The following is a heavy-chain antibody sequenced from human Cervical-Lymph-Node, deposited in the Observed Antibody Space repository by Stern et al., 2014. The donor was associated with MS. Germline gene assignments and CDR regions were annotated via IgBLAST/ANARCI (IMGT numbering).Heavy chain of an antibody. CDR3: ATNPVNTFGFVYRYFDY. J-gene: IGHJ4*02. CDR1: GLTFSTYA. D-gene: IGHD3-9*01. Sequence: EVQLEESGGGLVQPGGSLRLSCVASGLTFSTYALSWVRQAPGTGLEWVSSISVSGGSTLSADSVKGRFTLSRDNSKNTLYLHMSSLRAEDTAVYFCATNPVNTFGFVYRYFDYWGQGTQVTVSP. CDR2: ISVSGGST. V-gene: IGHV3-23*04.